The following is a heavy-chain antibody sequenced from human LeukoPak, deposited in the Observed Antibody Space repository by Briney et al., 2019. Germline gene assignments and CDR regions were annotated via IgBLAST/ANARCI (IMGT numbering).Heavy chain of an antibody. CDR2: ISGNGGYT. J-gene: IGHJ4*02. Sequence: GGSLRLSCAASGCTFSSYAMSWVRQAPGQGLGWVSGISGNGGYTYYADSVKGRFTISRDNSKNTLYLQMNSLRAEDTAVYYCAKAPYYSSSWYFFDYWGQGTLVTVSS. V-gene: IGHV3-23*01. D-gene: IGHD6-13*01. CDR3: AKAPYYSSSWYFFDY. CDR1: GCTFSSYA.